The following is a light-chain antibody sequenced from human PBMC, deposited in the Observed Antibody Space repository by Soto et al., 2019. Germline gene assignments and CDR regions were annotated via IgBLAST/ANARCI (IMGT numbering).Light chain of an antibody. Sequence: QAVVTQEPSLTVSPGGTVTLTCASSTGAVTSEYHPNWFQQKLGQAPRSLIYSTSNEHSWTPARFSGSLLGGKAALTLSGVQPEDEAEYYCLLYYGGAHLWVFGGGTKLTVL. V-gene: IGLV7-43*01. J-gene: IGLJ3*02. CDR2: STS. CDR1: TGAVTSEYH. CDR3: LLYYGGAHLWV.